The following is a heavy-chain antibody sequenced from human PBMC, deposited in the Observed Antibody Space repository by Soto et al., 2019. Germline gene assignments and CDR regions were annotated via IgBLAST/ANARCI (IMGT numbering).Heavy chain of an antibody. J-gene: IGHJ2*01. CDR1: GLNFASYA. CDR2: TSGDAANT. D-gene: IGHD1-20*01. Sequence: EVQLLESGGGLVQSGGSLRLSCGASGLNFASYAMTWIRQAPGKGLEWVSATSGDAANTQYADSVKGRFTMSRDNSKNTLYLQMNSLRAEDTAVYFSAKYITAATRYFDLWGRGTLVTVSS. V-gene: IGHV3-23*01. CDR3: AKYITAATRYFDL.